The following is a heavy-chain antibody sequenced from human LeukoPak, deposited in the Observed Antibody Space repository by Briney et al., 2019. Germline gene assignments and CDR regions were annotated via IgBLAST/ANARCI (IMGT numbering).Heavy chain of an antibody. CDR2: INPSGGST. Sequence: GASVTVSCKASGYTFTSYYMHWVRQAPGQGLEWMGIINPSGGSTSYAQKFQGRVTMTRDTSTSTVYMELSSLRSEDTAVYYCARDRDYYDSSGGFDPWGQGTLVTVSS. CDR3: ARDRDYYDSSGGFDP. CDR1: GYTFTSYY. D-gene: IGHD3-22*01. J-gene: IGHJ5*02. V-gene: IGHV1-46*01.